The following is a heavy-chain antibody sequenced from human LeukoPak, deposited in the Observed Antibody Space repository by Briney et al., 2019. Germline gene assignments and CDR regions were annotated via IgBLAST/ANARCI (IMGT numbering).Heavy chain of an antibody. CDR1: GFTFSSYW. CDR3: AREWDFWSGYYTGDAFDI. Sequence: GGSLRLSCAASGFTFSSYWMHWVRQAPGKGLVWVSRINTDGSSTSYAGSVKGRFTISRDNAKNTLYLQMNSLGAEDTAVYYCAREWDFWSGYYTGDAFDIWGQGTMVTVSS. V-gene: IGHV3-74*01. CDR2: INTDGSST. J-gene: IGHJ3*02. D-gene: IGHD3-3*01.